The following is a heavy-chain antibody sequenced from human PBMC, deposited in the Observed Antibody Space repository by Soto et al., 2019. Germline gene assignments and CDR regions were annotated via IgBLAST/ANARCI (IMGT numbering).Heavy chain of an antibody. CDR2: INGNGINT. Sequence: PGGSLRLSFVVSGFTFSDYAMIWVRQAPVKGLEWVSFINGNGINTYYADSVKGRFTVSRDNSQNTLYLQMTSLRGDDTALYYCAKANPLPRRRISQYFDYWGQRTMVTVSS. J-gene: IGHJ4*02. CDR1: GFTFSDYA. CDR3: AKANPLPRRRISQYFDY. D-gene: IGHD2-8*01. V-gene: IGHV3-23*01.